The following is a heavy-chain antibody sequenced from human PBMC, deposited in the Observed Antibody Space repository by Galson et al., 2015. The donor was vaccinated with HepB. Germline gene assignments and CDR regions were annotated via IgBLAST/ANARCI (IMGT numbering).Heavy chain of an antibody. CDR2: IWYDGSNK. J-gene: IGHJ6*02. D-gene: IGHD3-22*01. CDR3: ARDLRDSSGYYYYYYGMDV. Sequence: SLRLSCAASGFTFSSYGMHWVRQAPGKGLEWVAVIWYDGSNKYYADSVKGRFTISRDNSKNTLYLQMNSLRAEDTAVYYCARDLRDSSGYYYYYYGMDVWGQGTTVTVSS. V-gene: IGHV3-33*01. CDR1: GFTFSSYG.